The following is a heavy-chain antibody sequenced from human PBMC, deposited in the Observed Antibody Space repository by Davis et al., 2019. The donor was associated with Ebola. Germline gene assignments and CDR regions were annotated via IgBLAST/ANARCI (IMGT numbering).Heavy chain of an antibody. Sequence: MPGGSLRLSCTVSGGSISSSSYYWGWIRQPPGKGLEWIGSIYYSGSTYYNPSLKSRVTISVDTSKNQFSLKLSSVTAADTAVYYCARHFPPGLWELYWFDPWGQGTLVTVSS. CDR3: ARHFPPGLWELYWFDP. D-gene: IGHD1-26*01. CDR1: GGSISSSSYY. J-gene: IGHJ5*02. CDR2: IYYSGST. V-gene: IGHV4-39*01.